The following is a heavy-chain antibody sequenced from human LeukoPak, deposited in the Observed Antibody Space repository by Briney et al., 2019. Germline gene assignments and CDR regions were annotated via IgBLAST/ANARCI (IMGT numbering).Heavy chain of an antibody. CDR1: GGSISSGSYY. J-gene: IGHJ4*02. CDR3: AEGSGSFDY. V-gene: IGHV4-61*02. Sequence: SQTLSLTCTVSGGSISSGSYYWSWIRQPAGKGLEWIGRIYTSGSTNYNPSLKSRVTISEDTSKNQFSLKLSSVTAADTAVYYCAEGSGSFDYWGQGTLVTVSS. CDR2: IYTSGST. D-gene: IGHD5-12*01.